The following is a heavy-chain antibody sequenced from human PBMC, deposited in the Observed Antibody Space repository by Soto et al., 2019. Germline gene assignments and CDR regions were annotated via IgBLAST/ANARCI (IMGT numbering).Heavy chain of an antibody. CDR1: GGSIGTYY. Sequence: PSETLSLTCTVSGGSIGTYYRSWIRQPPGKGLGWIGYIYYRGNTDYNPSLQSRITISVDTPKNQFSLKLNSVSAADTAVYYCARGYSNGYLGNWFDPWGQGTLVTAPQ. CDR3: ARGYSNGYLGNWFDP. D-gene: IGHD3-22*01. CDR2: IYYRGNT. V-gene: IGHV4-59*12. J-gene: IGHJ5*02.